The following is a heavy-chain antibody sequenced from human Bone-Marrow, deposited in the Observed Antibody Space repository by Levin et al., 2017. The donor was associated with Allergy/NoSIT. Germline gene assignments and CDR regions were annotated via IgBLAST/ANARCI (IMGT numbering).Heavy chain of an antibody. CDR2: ISSSGATT. D-gene: IGHD1-26*01. Sequence: ETLSLTCAASGFTFSNYAMSWVRQAPGKGLEWVSDISSSGATTYYADSVKGRFTISRDNSKNTLYRQMNSLRAEDTAVYYCAKEPLAYSGRNQPLDYWGQGTLVTVSS. CDR1: GFTFSNYA. J-gene: IGHJ4*02. CDR3: AKEPLAYSGRNQPLDY. V-gene: IGHV3-23*01.